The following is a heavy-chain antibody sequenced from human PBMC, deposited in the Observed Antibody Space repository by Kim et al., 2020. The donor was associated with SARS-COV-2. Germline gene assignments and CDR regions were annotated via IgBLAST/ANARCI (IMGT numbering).Heavy chain of an antibody. CDR1: GGSISSYY. CDR3: ARIGYSSGWYLGYFDY. J-gene: IGHJ4*02. Sequence: SETLSLTCTVSGGSISSYYWSWIRQPPGKGLEWIGYIYYSGSTNYNPSLKSRVTISVDTSKNQFSLKLSSVTAADTAVYYCARIGYSSGWYLGYFDYWGQGTLVTVSS. V-gene: IGHV4-59*13. CDR2: IYYSGST. D-gene: IGHD6-19*01.